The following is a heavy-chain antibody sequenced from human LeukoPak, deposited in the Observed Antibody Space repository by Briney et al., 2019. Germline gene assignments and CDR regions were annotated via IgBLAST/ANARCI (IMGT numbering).Heavy chain of an antibody. V-gene: IGHV3-21*01. Sequence: GGSLRLSCAASGFTFTTYSMTWVRQAPGKGLEWVSSISSSSSYIYYADSVKGRFTISRDNAKNSLYLEMNSLRAEDTAVYYCARDRLYTSLYNFDSWGQGTLVPVSS. CDR3: ARDRLYTSLYNFDS. D-gene: IGHD6-6*01. CDR2: ISSSSSYI. CDR1: GFTFTTYS. J-gene: IGHJ4*02.